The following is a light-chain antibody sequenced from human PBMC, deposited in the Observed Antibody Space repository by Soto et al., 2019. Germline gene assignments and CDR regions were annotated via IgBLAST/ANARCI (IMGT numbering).Light chain of an antibody. CDR2: KAS. CDR3: LQYSSYPWT. J-gene: IGKJ1*01. CDR1: QSMSSW. Sequence: DIQMTQSPSTLSASAGDRVTITCRASQSMSSWLAWFQHKPGKAPQLLLYKASNLQGGVPSRFSGSGSGTEFTLTISSLQPDDFGTYYCLQYSSYPWTFGQGTEVEI. V-gene: IGKV1-5*03.